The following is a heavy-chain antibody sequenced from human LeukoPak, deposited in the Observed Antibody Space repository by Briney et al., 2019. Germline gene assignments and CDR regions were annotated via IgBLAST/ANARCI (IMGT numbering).Heavy chain of an antibody. V-gene: IGHV6-1*01. CDR3: ARDVRRVVGA. D-gene: IGHD2-15*01. Sequence: SQTLSLTCAISGDSVSSNSAAWNWIRQSPSRGLEWLGRTYYRSKWYNDYAVSVEGRITINPDISKNQFSLQLNSVTPEDTAVYYSARDVRRVVGAWGQGTLVTVSS. J-gene: IGHJ5*02. CDR2: TYYRSKWYN. CDR1: GDSVSSNSAA.